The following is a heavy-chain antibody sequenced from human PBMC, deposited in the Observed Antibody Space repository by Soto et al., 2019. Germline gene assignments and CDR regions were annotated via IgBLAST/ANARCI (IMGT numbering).Heavy chain of an antibody. Sequence: EVQVVESGGGLVQPGGSLRLSCAASGFTFSSNSMNWVRQAPGKGLEWISYISSSSSTIYADSVKGRFTISRDKAKHSLYLQMNSLRDEDTAVYYCARVIWSGHLTSDLWGQGTLVTVSS. V-gene: IGHV3-48*02. CDR2: ISSSSSTI. D-gene: IGHD3-3*01. CDR3: ARVIWSGHLTSDL. J-gene: IGHJ5*02. CDR1: GFTFSSNS.